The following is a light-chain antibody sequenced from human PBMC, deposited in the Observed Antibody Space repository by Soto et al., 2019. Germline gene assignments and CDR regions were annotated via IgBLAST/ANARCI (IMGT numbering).Light chain of an antibody. Sequence: HPPSASGSPGQSVTISCTGTSSDVGGYDYVSWYQQHPGKAPKLMIYEVTIRPSGVSDRFSGSKSGNTASLTVSGLQAEDEADYYCLSYADTAYVFGTGTKVTVL. CDR1: SSDVGGYDY. CDR2: EVT. CDR3: LSYADTAYV. V-gene: IGLV2-8*01. J-gene: IGLJ1*01.